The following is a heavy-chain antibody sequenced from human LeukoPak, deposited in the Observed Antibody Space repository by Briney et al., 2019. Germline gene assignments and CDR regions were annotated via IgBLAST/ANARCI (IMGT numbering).Heavy chain of an antibody. V-gene: IGHV3-21*01. CDR3: ARELTGEYLDY. CDR2: ISSSSSYI. J-gene: IGHJ4*02. D-gene: IGHD7-27*01. CDR1: GFTFSSYA. Sequence: GRSLRLSCAASGFTFSSYAMHWVRQAPGKGLEWVSSISSSSSYIYYADSVKGRFTISRDNAKNSLYLQMNSLRAEDTAVYYCARELTGEYLDYWGQGTLVTVSS.